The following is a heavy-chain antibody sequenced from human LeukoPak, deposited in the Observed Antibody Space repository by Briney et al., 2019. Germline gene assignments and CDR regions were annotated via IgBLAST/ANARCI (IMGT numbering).Heavy chain of an antibody. CDR3: ARGPGIAVAGHLFQH. CDR1: GYTFTGYY. D-gene: IGHD6-19*01. CDR2: INANSGGT. J-gene: IGHJ1*01. V-gene: IGHV1-2*02. Sequence: GASVKVSCKASGYTFTGYYMHWVRQAPGQGLEWMGWINANSGGTNYAQKFQGRVTMTRATSISTAYMELSRLRSEDTAVYYCARGPGIAVAGHLFQHWGQGTLVTVSS.